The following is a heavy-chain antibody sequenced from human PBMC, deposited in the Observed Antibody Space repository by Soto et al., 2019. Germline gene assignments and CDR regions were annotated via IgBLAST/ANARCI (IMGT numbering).Heavy chain of an antibody. CDR2: ISDSGGVT. Sequence: DVQLLESGGGLVQPGESLRLSCAASGFTFSNYAMSWVRQAPGKGLEWVSAISDSGGVTFYADSVKGRFTISRDNSKNTLYLQMNSLRAEDTAIYYCARRPGFYCGCWGQGTLLTVS. CDR3: ARRPGFYCGC. V-gene: IGHV3-23*01. CDR1: GFTFSNYA. J-gene: IGHJ4*02. D-gene: IGHD3-10*01.